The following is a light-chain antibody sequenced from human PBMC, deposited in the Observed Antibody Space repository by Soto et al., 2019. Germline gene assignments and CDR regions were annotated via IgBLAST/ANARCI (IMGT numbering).Light chain of an antibody. CDR2: EVT. V-gene: IGLV2-14*01. J-gene: IGLJ2*01. CDR3: SSYTTSSTVV. Sequence: QSALTQPASVSGSPGQSITISCTGSSSDIDGYDYVSWYQQHPDKAPKLIIYEVTNRRSGVSIRFSGSKSGNTASLTVSGLQAEDEADYYCSSYTTSSTVVFGGGTKLTVL. CDR1: SSDIDGYDY.